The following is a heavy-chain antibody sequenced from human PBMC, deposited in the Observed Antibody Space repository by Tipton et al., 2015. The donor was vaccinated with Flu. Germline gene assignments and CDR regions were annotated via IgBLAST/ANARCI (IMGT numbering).Heavy chain of an antibody. V-gene: IGHV4-59*08. J-gene: IGHJ6*02. D-gene: IGHD3-3*01. CDR2: IYYSGST. Sequence: TLSLTCTVSGGSISSYYWSWIRQPPGKGLEWIGYIYYSGSTNYNPSLKSRVTIPVDTSKNQFSLKLSSVTAADTAVYYCARRLNSYYDFWSGSDYYYYGMDVWGQGTTVTVSS. CDR3: ARRLNSYYDFWSGSDYYYYGMDV. CDR1: GGSISSYY.